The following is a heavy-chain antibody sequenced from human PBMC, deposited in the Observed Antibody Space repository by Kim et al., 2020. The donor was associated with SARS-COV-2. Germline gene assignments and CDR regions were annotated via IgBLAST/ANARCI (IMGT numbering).Heavy chain of an antibody. CDR3: ARRPRSAPRIFGVVRGYGMDV. J-gene: IGHJ6*02. Sequence: SETLSLTCTVSGGSISSSSYYWGWIRQPPGKGLEWIGSIYYSGSTYYNPSLKSRVTISVDTSKNQFSLKLSSVTAADTAVYYCARRPRSAPRIFGVVRGYGMDVWGQGTTVTVSS. D-gene: IGHD3-3*02. CDR2: IYYSGST. V-gene: IGHV4-39*01. CDR1: GGSISSSSYY.